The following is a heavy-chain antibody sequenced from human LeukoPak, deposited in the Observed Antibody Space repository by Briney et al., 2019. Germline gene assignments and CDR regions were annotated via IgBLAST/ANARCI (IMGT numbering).Heavy chain of an antibody. CDR1: GFTFTTSW. J-gene: IGHJ5*02. Sequence: PGGSLRLSCEASGFTFTTSWMHWVRQAPGKGLVWVSRIKTDGSITTYGDSVKGRFTISRDNARSTLYLQMDSLRVEDTAVYYCVRDQGPSGIGWFDPWGQGTLVTVSA. CDR3: VRDQGPSGIGWFDP. V-gene: IGHV3-74*03. CDR2: IKTDGSIT. D-gene: IGHD1-26*01.